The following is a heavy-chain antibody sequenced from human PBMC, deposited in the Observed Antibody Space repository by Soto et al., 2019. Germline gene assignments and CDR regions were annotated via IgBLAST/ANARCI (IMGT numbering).Heavy chain of an antibody. CDR1: GLTVKSSV. V-gene: IGHV3-23*01. D-gene: IGHD2-21*01. Sequence: GSMELSSAASGLTVKSSVMTGVCQAPGKGLEWFAPISGSGGSTYHADPVKGRFTNSKDNSKHTLYLQMNSLRAEDTAVHYCAKDHHDHYFLDVWRQRTTDTVS. CDR2: ISGSGGST. CDR3: AKDHHDHYFLDV. J-gene: IGHJ6*02.